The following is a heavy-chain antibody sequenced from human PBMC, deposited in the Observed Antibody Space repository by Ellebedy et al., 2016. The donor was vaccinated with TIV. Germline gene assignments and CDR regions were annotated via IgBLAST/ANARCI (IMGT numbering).Heavy chain of an antibody. J-gene: IGHJ4*02. D-gene: IGHD6-13*01. CDR2: ISNGGDTT. V-gene: IGHV3-23*01. CDR3: AKLSGVLSWYADY. CDR1: GFTFGCCA. Sequence: GESLKISCAASGFTFGCCAMSWVRQAPGKGLEWVSVISNGGDTTYADSVKGRFTISRDNSKNTLYLQMNSLRADDTAIYYCAKLSGVLSWYADYWGLGTLVTVSP.